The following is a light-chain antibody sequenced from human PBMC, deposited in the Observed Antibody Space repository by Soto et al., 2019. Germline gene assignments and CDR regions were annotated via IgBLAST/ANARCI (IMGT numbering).Light chain of an antibody. Sequence: EIGRTQSPATLSVSPGERATLSCRASQSVSDYLAWYQQTPGQPPRLLIYTASTRATGIPSRFSGSGSGTEFTLTISSLQSEDFAVYYCQQYSNWPRTFGQGTRVEIK. J-gene: IGKJ1*01. CDR2: TAS. CDR1: QSVSDY. V-gene: IGKV3-15*01. CDR3: QQYSNWPRT.